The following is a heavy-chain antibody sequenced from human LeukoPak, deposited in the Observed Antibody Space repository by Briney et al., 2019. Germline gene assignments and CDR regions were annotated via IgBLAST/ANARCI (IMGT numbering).Heavy chain of an antibody. J-gene: IGHJ4*02. D-gene: IGHD5-24*01. CDR1: GGSISSSSYY. V-gene: IGHV4-61*05. CDR2: IYYSGST. CDR3: ARHESGYRE. Sequence: HSETLSLTCTVSGGSISSSSYYWGWIRQPPGKGLEWIVHIYYSGSTNYNPSLKSRVTTSVDTSKNQISLNLSSVTSADTAVYYCARHESGYREWGQGTLVAVSS.